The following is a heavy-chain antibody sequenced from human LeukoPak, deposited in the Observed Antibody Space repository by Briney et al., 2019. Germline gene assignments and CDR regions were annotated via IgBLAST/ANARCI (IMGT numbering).Heavy chain of an antibody. V-gene: IGHV1-2*06. D-gene: IGHD4-17*01. CDR2: INPNSGGT. Sequence: ASVKVSCKASGYTFTGYYMHWVRQAPGQGLEWMGRINPNSGGTNYAQKFQGRVTMTRDTSISTAYMELSRLRSADTAVYYCARDVHDYGDHGEYWGQGTLVTVSS. CDR1: GYTFTGYY. CDR3: ARDVHDYGDHGEY. J-gene: IGHJ4*02.